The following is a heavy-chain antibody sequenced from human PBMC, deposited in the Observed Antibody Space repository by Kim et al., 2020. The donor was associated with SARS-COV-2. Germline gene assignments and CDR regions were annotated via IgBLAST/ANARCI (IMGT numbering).Heavy chain of an antibody. CDR3: ARDRGAGYNYGRNWFDP. V-gene: IGHV4-59*01. Sequence: PKSRVTISVGTSKNQFSLKLSSVTAADTAVYYCARDRGAGYNYGRNWFDPWGQGTLVTVSS. J-gene: IGHJ5*02. D-gene: IGHD5-12*01.